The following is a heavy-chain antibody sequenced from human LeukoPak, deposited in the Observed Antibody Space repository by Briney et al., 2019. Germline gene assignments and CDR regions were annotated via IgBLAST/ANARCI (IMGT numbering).Heavy chain of an antibody. D-gene: IGHD2-15*01. CDR2: IKSKSDGGTT. CDR3: TTAPRGYCSGGSCSYAFDI. V-gene: IGHV3-15*01. CDR1: TFTFSNAW. J-gene: IGHJ3*02. Sequence: GGSLRLSCAASTFTFSNAWMSWVRQAPGKGLEWVGRIKSKSDGGTTDYAAPVKGRFTISRDDSKNTLYLQMNSLKTEDTAVYYCTTAPRGYCSGGSCSYAFDIWRQGTMVTVSS.